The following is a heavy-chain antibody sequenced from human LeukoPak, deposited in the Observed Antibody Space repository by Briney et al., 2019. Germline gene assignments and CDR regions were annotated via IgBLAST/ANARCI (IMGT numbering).Heavy chain of an antibody. D-gene: IGHD6-13*01. V-gene: IGHV1-2*06. CDR1: GYTFTGYY. CDR3: AREVGYSSSYYGRFDP. CDR2: INPNSGVP. J-gene: IGHJ5*02. Sequence: ASVKVSCKASGYTFTGYYMHWVRQAPGQGLEWLGRINPNSGVPNYAQKFQGRVTMTRDTAISTAYMQLSSLRSGDTAVYYCAREVGYSSSYYGRFDPWSPETLVTVSS.